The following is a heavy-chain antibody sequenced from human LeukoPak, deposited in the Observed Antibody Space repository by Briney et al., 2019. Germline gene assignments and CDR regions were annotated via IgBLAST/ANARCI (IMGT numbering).Heavy chain of an antibody. J-gene: IGHJ6*02. CDR2: IYPGDSDT. D-gene: IGHD2-15*01. Sequence: GESLKISCKGYGYSFTSYWSGWVRQMPVKGLEWMRIIYPGDSDTRYSPSFQGQVTISADKSISTAYLQWSSLKASDTAMYYCAKQQGRAIDKDYAMDVWGQGTTVTVSS. V-gene: IGHV5-51*01. CDR3: AKQQGRAIDKDYAMDV. CDR1: GYSFTSYW.